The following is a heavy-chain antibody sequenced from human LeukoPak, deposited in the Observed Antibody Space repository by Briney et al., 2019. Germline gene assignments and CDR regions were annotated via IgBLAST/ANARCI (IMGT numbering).Heavy chain of an antibody. Sequence: GGSLRLSCAASGFTFSTYWMTWVRQAPGKGLEWVANINQGGSESYYVDSVKGRFTISRDNAKNSLYLQMNSLRAEDTAVYYCARDNRGWQGIAARPKRSDYYYMDVWGKGTTVTVSS. D-gene: IGHD6-6*01. V-gene: IGHV3-7*01. CDR3: ARDNRGWQGIAARPKRSDYYYMDV. J-gene: IGHJ6*03. CDR1: GFTFSTYW. CDR2: INQGGSES.